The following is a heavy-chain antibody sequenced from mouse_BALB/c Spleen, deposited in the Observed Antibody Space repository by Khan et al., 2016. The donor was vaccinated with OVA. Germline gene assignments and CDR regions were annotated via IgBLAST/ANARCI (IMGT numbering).Heavy chain of an antibody. D-gene: IGHD1-1*01. CDR1: GYTFTSYV. J-gene: IGHJ3*01. V-gene: IGHV1S136*01. CDR3: ARDHYYGSSWFAY. CDR2: INPYNDGT. Sequence: VQLQQPGPELVKPGASVKMSCKASGYTFTSYVMHWVKQKPGQGLEWIGYINPYNDGTKYNEKFKGKATLTSDKSSSTAYMELSSLTSEDSAVYYCARDHYYGSSWFAYWGQGTLVTVSA.